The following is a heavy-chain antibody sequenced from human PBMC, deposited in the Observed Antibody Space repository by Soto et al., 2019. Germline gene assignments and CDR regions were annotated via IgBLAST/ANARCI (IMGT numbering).Heavy chain of an antibody. J-gene: IGHJ6*02. V-gene: IGHV4-34*01. CDR1: GGSFSGYF. D-gene: IGHD1-20*01. Sequence: QVQLQQWGAGLLKPSETLSLTCTVYGGSFSGYFWSWIRQSPGKGLEWIGEISHSGSTNYNPSLKSRVSISLDTYKNQFSMRLTSVNAADTAIYYCARKSSLDTRGLFRYHSYGMDVWGQGTTVTVS. CDR3: ARKSSLDTRGLFRYHSYGMDV. CDR2: ISHSGST.